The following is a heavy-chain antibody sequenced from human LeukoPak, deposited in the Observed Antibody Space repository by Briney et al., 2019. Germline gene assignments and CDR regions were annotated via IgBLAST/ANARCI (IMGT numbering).Heavy chain of an antibody. D-gene: IGHD2-8*01. CDR2: VNQDASKK. Sequence: GGSLRLSCAASGFTFSSYAMSWVRQAPGKGLEWVANVNQDASKKYYVDSVRGRFTISRDNAKNSLYLQMNSLRTEDTAVYYCTRDPTFNGGYWGQGTLVTVSS. CDR1: GFTFSSYA. J-gene: IGHJ4*02. V-gene: IGHV3-7*01. CDR3: TRDPTFNGGY.